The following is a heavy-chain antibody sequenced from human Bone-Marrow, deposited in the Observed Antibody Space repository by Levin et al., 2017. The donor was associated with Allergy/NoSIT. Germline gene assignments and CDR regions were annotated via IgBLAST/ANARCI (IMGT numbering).Heavy chain of an antibody. CDR3: ASGFVY. Sequence: SETLSLTCTVSGASISSGNYFWNWIRHHPGTGLEWIGYTFYGGHSYYNPSLESRLTMSVDTSNNQFSLRLTSVTAADTAVYYCASGFVYWCRGILVTVSS. J-gene: IGHJ4*02. V-gene: IGHV4-31*03. CDR2: TFYGGHS. CDR1: GASISSGNYF.